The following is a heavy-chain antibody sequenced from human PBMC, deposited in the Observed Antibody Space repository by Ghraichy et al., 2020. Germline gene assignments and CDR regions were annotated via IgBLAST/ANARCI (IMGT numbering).Heavy chain of an antibody. CDR2: TYYRSKWYN. CDR3: ARDGYNSLWFGELSRSYYYGY. CDR1: GDSVSSNSAA. V-gene: IGHV6-1*01. Sequence: SQTLSLTCAISGDSVSSNSAASHRIRQSLSRGREWLARTYYRSKWYNDYAVSVKSRITINPDTSKNQFSLQLNSVTPEDTAVYYCARDGYNSLWFGELSRSYYYGYGGQGTL. J-gene: IGHJ4*02. D-gene: IGHD3-10*01.